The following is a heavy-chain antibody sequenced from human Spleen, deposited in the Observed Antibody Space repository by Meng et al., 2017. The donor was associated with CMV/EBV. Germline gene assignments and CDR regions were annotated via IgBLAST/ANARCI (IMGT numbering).Heavy chain of an antibody. CDR1: GGSFSGYY. Sequence: SETLSLTCAVYGGSFSGYYWSWIRQPPGKGLEWIGEINHIGDTNYNPSLKSRVTISVDTSKNQFSLKLTSVTAADMAVYYCARVPYDSGGYPHYGMDVWGQGTAVTVSS. CDR2: INHIGDT. CDR3: ARVPYDSGGYPHYGMDV. D-gene: IGHD3-22*01. J-gene: IGHJ6*02. V-gene: IGHV4-34*01.